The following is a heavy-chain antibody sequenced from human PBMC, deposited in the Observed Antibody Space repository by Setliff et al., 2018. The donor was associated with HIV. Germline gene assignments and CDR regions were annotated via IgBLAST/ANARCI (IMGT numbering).Heavy chain of an antibody. Sequence: SETLSLTCTVSGGSISSHYWSWIRQPPGKGLEWIGSVSYSGSTLYNPSLKSRVTISVDTSKNHFSLRLSSVTAADTAVYYCARSTAEIAVAGIWGQGTMVTV. D-gene: IGHD6-19*01. CDR1: GGSISSHY. CDR3: ARSTAEIAVAGI. J-gene: IGHJ3*02. CDR2: VSYSGST. V-gene: IGHV4-59*11.